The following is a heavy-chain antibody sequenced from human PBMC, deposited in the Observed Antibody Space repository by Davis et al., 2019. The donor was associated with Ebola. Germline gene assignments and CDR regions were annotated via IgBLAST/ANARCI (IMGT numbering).Heavy chain of an antibody. V-gene: IGHV1-69*06. D-gene: IGHD2-15*01. CDR2: IIPIFGAA. CDR3: TRGIARRRSGSWFDP. CDR1: GGTFSSYA. J-gene: IGHJ5*02. Sequence: AASVKVSCKASGGTFSSYAISWVRQAPGQGLEWMGGIIPIFGAANYAQKFQGRVTITADKSTSTAYMELSSLSSDDTAVYYCTRGIARRRSGSWFDPWGQGTPVTVSS.